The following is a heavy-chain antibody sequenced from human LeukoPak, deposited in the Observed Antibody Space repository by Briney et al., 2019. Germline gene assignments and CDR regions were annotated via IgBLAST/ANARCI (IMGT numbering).Heavy chain of an antibody. CDR3: ARAAVAGPGDV. Sequence: GGSLRLSCAGSGFTFSSYAMHWVRQAPGKGLEWVAVISFDGSKKYYTDSVQGRFTISRDNSKNTLYLQMNSLRAEDTAVYYCARAAVAGPGDVWGQGTTVTVSS. J-gene: IGHJ6*02. CDR2: ISFDGSKK. V-gene: IGHV3-30-3*01. D-gene: IGHD6-19*01. CDR1: GFTFSSYA.